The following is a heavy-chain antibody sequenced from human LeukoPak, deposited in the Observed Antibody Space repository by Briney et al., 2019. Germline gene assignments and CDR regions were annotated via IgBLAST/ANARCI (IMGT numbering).Heavy chain of an antibody. CDR1: GFTFSSYS. Sequence: PGGSLRLSCAASGFTFSSYSMNWVRQAPGKGLEWVSSISSSSSYIYYADSVKGRFTISRDNAKNSLYLQMNSLRAEDTAVYYCARAPTPDIVVVPAARIGYYYGMDVWGQGTTVTVSS. D-gene: IGHD2-2*01. CDR2: ISSSSSYI. CDR3: ARAPTPDIVVVPAARIGYYYGMDV. J-gene: IGHJ6*02. V-gene: IGHV3-21*01.